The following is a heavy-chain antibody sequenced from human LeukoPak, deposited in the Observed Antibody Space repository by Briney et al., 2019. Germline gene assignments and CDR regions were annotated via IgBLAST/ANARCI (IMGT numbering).Heavy chain of an antibody. CDR2: VNPNSGGT. CDR1: GYTFTGYY. D-gene: IGHD5-24*01. CDR3: ARGIRDGYNYWGYYYYMDV. Sequence: GASVKVSCKASGYTFTGYYMHWVRQAPGQGLEWMGWVNPNSGGTNYAQKFQGRVTMTRDTSISTAYMELSRLRSDDTAVYYCARGIRDGYNYWGYYYYMDVWGKGTTVTVSS. V-gene: IGHV1-2*02. J-gene: IGHJ6*03.